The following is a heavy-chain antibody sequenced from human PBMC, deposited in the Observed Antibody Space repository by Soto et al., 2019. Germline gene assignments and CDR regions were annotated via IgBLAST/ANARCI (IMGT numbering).Heavy chain of an antibody. D-gene: IGHD1-26*01. CDR3: ARESWENYLDY. CDR2: IYYSGST. V-gene: IGHV4-59*01. CDR1: GGSISSYY. Sequence: SETLSLTCTVSGGSISSYYWSWIRQPPGKGLEWIGNIYYSGSTNYNPSLKSRVTISVDTSKNQFSLKLSSVTAADTAVYYCARESWENYLDYWGQGTLVTVSS. J-gene: IGHJ4*02.